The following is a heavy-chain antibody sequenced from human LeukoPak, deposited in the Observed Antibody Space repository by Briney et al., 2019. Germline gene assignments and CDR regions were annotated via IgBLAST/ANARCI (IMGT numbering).Heavy chain of an antibody. Sequence: SETLSLTCTVSGGSISSGSYYWSWIRQPAGKGLEWIGRIYTSGSTNYNPSLKSRLTISVDTSKNQFSLKLSSVTAADTAVYYCARGPTYYDILTGYYGDHFDYWGQGTLVTVSS. CDR2: IYTSGST. D-gene: IGHD3-9*01. J-gene: IGHJ4*02. CDR3: ARGPTYYDILTGYYGDHFDY. V-gene: IGHV4-61*02. CDR1: GGSISSGSYY.